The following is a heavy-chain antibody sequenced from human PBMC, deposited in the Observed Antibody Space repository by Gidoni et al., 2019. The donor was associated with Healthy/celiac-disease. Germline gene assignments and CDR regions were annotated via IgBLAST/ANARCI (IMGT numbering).Heavy chain of an antibody. CDR1: GCTFSSYG. CDR3: AKDQGDSGYDLEWSFDY. D-gene: IGHD5-12*01. Sequence: QVQLVASGGGVVQPGRSLRTSCAAYGCTFSSYGMHWVRPAPGKGLEWVAVLSYDGSNKYYADSVKGRFTISRDNSKNTLYLQMNSLRAEDTAVYYCAKDQGDSGYDLEWSFDYWGQGTLVTVSS. J-gene: IGHJ4*02. V-gene: IGHV3-30*18. CDR2: LSYDGSNK.